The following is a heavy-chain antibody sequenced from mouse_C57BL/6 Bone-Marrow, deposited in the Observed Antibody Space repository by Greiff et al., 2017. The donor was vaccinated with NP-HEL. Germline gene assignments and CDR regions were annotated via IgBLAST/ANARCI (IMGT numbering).Heavy chain of an antibody. CDR2: IRSKSSNYAT. CDR1: GFTFNTYA. V-gene: IGHV10-3*01. J-gene: IGHJ4*01. CDR3: VRERRTVVSMDY. Sequence: EADGGLVQPTGSLKLSCAASGFTFNTYAMHWVRQAPGKGLEWVARIRSKSSNYATYYADSVKDRFTISRDDSQSMLYLQMNNLKTEDTAMYYCVRERRTVVSMDYWGQGTSVTVSS. D-gene: IGHD1-1*01.